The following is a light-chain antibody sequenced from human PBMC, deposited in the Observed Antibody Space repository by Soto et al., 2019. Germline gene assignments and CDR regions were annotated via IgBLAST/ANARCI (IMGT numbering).Light chain of an antibody. CDR3: QSYDSSLSGSEV. CDR2: GNS. J-gene: IGLJ1*01. V-gene: IGLV1-40*01. Sequence: QSVLTQPPSLSVAPGQRVTISFTGSSSNIGAGHDVHWYQQLPGTAPKLLIYGNSNRPSGVPDRFSGSKSGTSASLAITGLQAEDEADYYCQSYDSSLSGSEVFGTGTKVTVL. CDR1: SSNIGAGHD.